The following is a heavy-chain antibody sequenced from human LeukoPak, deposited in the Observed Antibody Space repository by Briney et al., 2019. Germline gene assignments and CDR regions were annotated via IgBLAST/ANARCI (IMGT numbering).Heavy chain of an antibody. CDR1: GFPFNSYT. D-gene: IGHD6-13*01. Sequence: GGSLRLSCAASGFPFNSYTMNWIRQAPGKGLEWVSSISDGSDYVYYADSLRGRFTISRDNAKNSLYLQMNSLRAEDTAVYYCARVSAMMYSSSWYFDYWGQGTLVTVSS. CDR3: ARVSAMMYSSSWYFDY. J-gene: IGHJ4*02. V-gene: IGHV3-21*01. CDR2: ISDGSDYV.